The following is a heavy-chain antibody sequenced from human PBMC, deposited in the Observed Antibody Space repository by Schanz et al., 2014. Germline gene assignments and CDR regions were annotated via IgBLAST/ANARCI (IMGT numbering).Heavy chain of an antibody. V-gene: IGHV4-4*08. CDR3: TRMSLRRGDYGGLDV. Sequence: QVQLQESGPGLVRPSETLSLTCTVSGDSTGDYYWNWIRQFPGKRLEWIGYRSNSGITNYNPALRTRVPRSGGTSAKEVSLTLPSVTAADTAVYYCTRMSLRRGDYGGLDVWGQGTTVTVSS. CDR1: GDSTGDYY. CDR2: RSNSGIT. D-gene: IGHD3-10*01. J-gene: IGHJ6*02.